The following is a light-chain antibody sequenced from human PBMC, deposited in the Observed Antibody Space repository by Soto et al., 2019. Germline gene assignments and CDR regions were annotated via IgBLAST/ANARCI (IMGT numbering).Light chain of an antibody. CDR1: QSVKTF. Sequence: PGEIATLSCMASQSVKTFLVWYQQKPGQAPRLLIYDASHRATGIPARFSGSGFGTEFTLTISSLQSEDFAVYYCQQYNNWPLTFGQGTRLEIK. V-gene: IGKV3D-15*01. J-gene: IGKJ5*01. CDR2: DAS. CDR3: QQYNNWPLT.